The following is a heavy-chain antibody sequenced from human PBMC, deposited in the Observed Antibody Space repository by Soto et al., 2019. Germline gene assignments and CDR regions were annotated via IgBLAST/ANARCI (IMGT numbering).Heavy chain of an antibody. J-gene: IGHJ4*02. V-gene: IGHV3-48*01. CDR2: ISSSSSTI. CDR3: ARWTALRYFDY. CDR1: GFTFSSYS. Sequence: PGGSLRLSCAASGFTFSSYSMNWVRQAPGKGLEWVSYISSSSSTIYYADSVKGRFTISRDNAKNSLYLQMNSLRAEDTAVYYCARWTALRYFDYWGQGTLVTVSS.